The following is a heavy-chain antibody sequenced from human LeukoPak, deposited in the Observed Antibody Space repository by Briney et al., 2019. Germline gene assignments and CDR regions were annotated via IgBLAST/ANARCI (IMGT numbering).Heavy chain of an antibody. CDR2: INSDGSST. CDR1: GFTFSSYW. Sequence: AGGSLRLSCAASGFTFSSYWMHWVRQAPGKGLVWVSRINSDGSSTSYADSVKGRFTISRDNAKNTLYLQMNSLRAEDTAVYYCAKETYYYGSGSHWLQYYLDSWGQGILVTVSS. J-gene: IGHJ4*02. CDR3: AKETYYYGSGSHWLQYYLDS. D-gene: IGHD3-10*01. V-gene: IGHV3-74*01.